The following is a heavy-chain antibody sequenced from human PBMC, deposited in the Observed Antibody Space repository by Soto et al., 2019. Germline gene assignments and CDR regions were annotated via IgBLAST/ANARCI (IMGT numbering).Heavy chain of an antibody. CDR3: AREITHTVTSDYYYYYGMDV. CDR1: GFTFSSYA. CDR2: ISYDGSNK. J-gene: IGHJ6*02. V-gene: IGHV3-30-3*01. D-gene: IGHD4-17*01. Sequence: GGSLRLSCAASGFTFSSYAMHWVRQAPGKGLEWVAVISYDGSNKYYADSVKGRFTISRDNSKNTLYLQMNSLRAEDTAVYYCAREITHTVTSDYYYYYGMDVWGQGTTVTVSS.